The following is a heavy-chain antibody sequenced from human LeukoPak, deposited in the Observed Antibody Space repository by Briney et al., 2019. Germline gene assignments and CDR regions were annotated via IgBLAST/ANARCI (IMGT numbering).Heavy chain of an antibody. CDR2: ISYDGSNK. CDR3: ARGKHIVVVTAIRRRDAFDI. J-gene: IGHJ3*02. D-gene: IGHD2-21*02. CDR1: GFTFSSYA. Sequence: GRSLRLSCAASGFTFSSYAMHWVRQAPGKGLEWVAVISYDGSNKYYADSVKGRFTISRDNSKNTLYLQMNSLRAEDTAVYYCARGKHIVVVTAIRRRDAFDIWGQRTMVTVSS. V-gene: IGHV3-30-3*01.